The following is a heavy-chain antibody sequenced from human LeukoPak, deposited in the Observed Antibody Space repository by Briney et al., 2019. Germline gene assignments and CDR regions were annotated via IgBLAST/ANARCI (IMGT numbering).Heavy chain of an antibody. CDR3: ARKGDCSSTSCYVLFDH. CDR2: MNPISGNT. J-gene: IGHJ4*02. CDR1: GYTFSNND. D-gene: IGHD2-2*01. Sequence: GASVKVSCKASGYTFSNNDINWVRQATGQGLEWMGWMNPISGNTGFAQKFQGRVTITRITSISTAYMEMSSLRSDDTAVYYCARKGDCSSTSCYVLFDHWGQGTLVTVSS. V-gene: IGHV1-8*03.